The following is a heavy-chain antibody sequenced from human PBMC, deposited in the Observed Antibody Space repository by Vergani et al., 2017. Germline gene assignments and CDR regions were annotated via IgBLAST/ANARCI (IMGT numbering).Heavy chain of an antibody. D-gene: IGHD3-22*01. J-gene: IGHJ4*02. CDR1: GYSISSGYY. V-gene: IGHV4-38-2*01. CDR3: ARTVLSSGYFDY. Sequence: QVQLQESGPGLVKPSETLSLTCAVSGYSISSGYYWGWIRQPPGKGLEWIGSIYHSASTYYNPSLKSRVTISVDKSKNQFSLKLGSVTAADTAVYYWARTVLSSGYFDYWGQGTRVTVSS. CDR2: IYHSAST.